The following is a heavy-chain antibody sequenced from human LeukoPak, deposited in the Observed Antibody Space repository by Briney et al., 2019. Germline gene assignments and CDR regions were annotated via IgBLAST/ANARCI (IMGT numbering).Heavy chain of an antibody. CDR2: IRSKAYGGTT. D-gene: IGHD3-3*01. Sequence: GGSLRLSCTASGFTFGDYAMSWFRQAPGKGLEWVGFIRSKAYGGTTEHAASVKGRFTISRDDSKSIVYLQMNSLKTEDTAVYYCTSESGFLEWLPHRAAFDIWGQGTMVTVSS. J-gene: IGHJ3*02. V-gene: IGHV3-49*03. CDR1: GFTFGDYA. CDR3: TSESGFLEWLPHRAAFDI.